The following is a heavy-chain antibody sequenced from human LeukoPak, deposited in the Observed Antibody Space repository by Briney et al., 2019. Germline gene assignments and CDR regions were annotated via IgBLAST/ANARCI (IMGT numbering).Heavy chain of an antibody. Sequence: SETLSLTCAVSGGSISSSNWWSWVRQPPGKGLEWIGEIYHSGSTNYNPSLKSRVTISVDKSKNQFSLKLSSVTAADTAVYYCARQGPYYDILTGPYYYYMDVWGKGTTVTISS. D-gene: IGHD3-9*01. CDR1: GGSISSSNW. CDR3: ARQGPYYDILTGPYYYYMDV. CDR2: IYHSGST. V-gene: IGHV4-4*02. J-gene: IGHJ6*03.